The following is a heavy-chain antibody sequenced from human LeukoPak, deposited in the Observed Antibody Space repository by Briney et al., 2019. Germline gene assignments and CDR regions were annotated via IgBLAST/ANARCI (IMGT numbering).Heavy chain of an antibody. CDR3: AEDIVVVPAASDY. CDR1: GFTFSSYA. D-gene: IGHD2-2*01. V-gene: IGHV3-23*01. Sequence: PGGSLRLSCAASGFTFSSYAMSWVRQAPGKGLEWVSAISGSGGSTYYADSVKGRFTISRDNSKNTLYLQMNSLRAEDTAVYYCAEDIVVVPAASDYWGQGTLVTVSS. J-gene: IGHJ4*02. CDR2: ISGSGGST.